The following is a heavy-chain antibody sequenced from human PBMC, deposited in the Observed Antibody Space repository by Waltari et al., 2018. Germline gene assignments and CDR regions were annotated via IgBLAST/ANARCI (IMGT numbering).Heavy chain of an antibody. CDR2: ISSSSSYI. CDR1: GFTFSSYS. Sequence: EVQLVASGGGLVKPGGSLRLSCADSGFTFSSYSMHWVRPAPGKGLEWVSSISSSSSYIYYADSVKGRFTSSRDNANSSLYLQSNSLRADDTAVYYCAGWRPAMVTGCDYWGQGTLVSVSS. CDR3: AGWRPAMVTGCDY. D-gene: IGHD5-18*01. J-gene: IGHJ4*02. V-gene: IGHV3-21*01.